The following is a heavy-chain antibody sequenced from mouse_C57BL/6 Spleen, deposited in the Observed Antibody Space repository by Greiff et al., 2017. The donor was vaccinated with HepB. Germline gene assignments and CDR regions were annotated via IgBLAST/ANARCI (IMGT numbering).Heavy chain of an antibody. D-gene: IGHD1-1*01. CDR3: ARQPDARYVEYYFDY. Sequence: EVKVVESGGDLVKPGGSLKLSCAASGFTFSSYGMSWVRQTPDKRLEWVATISSGGSYTYYPDSVKGRFTISRDNAKNTLYLQMSSLKSEDTAMYYCARQPDARYVEYYFDYWGQGTTLTVSS. CDR2: ISSGGSYT. V-gene: IGHV5-6*01. J-gene: IGHJ2*01. CDR1: GFTFSSYG.